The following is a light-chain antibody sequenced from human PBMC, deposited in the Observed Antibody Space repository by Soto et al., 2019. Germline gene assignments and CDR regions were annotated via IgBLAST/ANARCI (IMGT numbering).Light chain of an antibody. CDR2: EGS. J-gene: IGLJ2*01. Sequence: QSALTQPASVSGSPGQSITISCTGTSSDVGSYNLVSWYQQHPGKAPKLMIYEGSKRPSGVPDRFSGSKSGTSASLAISGLRSEDEANFYCAAWDDSLNAVVFGGGTKVTVL. CDR1: SSDVGSYNL. CDR3: AAWDDSLNAVV. V-gene: IGLV2-14*02.